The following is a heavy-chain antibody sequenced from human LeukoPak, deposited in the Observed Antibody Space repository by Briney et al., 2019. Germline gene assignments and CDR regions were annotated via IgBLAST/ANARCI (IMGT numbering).Heavy chain of an antibody. Sequence: GGSLRLSCAASGFTFSSHGMHWVRQAPGKGLVWVAHVSTDGTSTSSVDSVKGRFTISRDNAKNTLYLQMNSLRAEDTAVYYCARDSPNYSKGAIDNWGQGTMVTVSS. CDR2: VSTDGTST. J-gene: IGHJ3*02. V-gene: IGHV3-74*01. CDR1: GFTFSSHG. CDR3: ARDSPNYSKGAIDN. D-gene: IGHD1-7*01.